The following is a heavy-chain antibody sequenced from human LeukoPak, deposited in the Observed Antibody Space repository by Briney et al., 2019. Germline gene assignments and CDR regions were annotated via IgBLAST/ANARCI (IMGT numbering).Heavy chain of an antibody. CDR1: GFTLDDYG. D-gene: IGHD3-10*01. CDR2: INWNGGST. J-gene: IGHJ4*02. Sequence: PGGSLRPSCAASGFTLDDYGMSWVRQAPGKGLEWVSGINWNGGSTGYADSVKGRFTISRDNAKNSLYLQMNSLRAEDTALYYCARDGGYKAFDYWGQGTLVTVSS. V-gene: IGHV3-20*04. CDR3: ARDGGYKAFDY.